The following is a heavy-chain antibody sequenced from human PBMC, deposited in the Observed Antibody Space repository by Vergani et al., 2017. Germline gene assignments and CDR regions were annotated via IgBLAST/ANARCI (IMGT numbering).Heavy chain of an antibody. J-gene: IGHJ6*02. CDR3: ARDEWELTTRGMDV. CDR2: IWYDGSNK. V-gene: IGHV3-33*01. CDR1: GFTFSSYG. Sequence: QVQLVESGGGVVQPGRFLRLSCAASGFTFSSYGMHWVRQAPGKGLEWVAVIWYDGSNKYYADSVKGRFTISRDNSKNTLYLQMNSLRAEDTAVYYCARDEWELTTRGMDVWGQGTTVTVSS. D-gene: IGHD1-26*01.